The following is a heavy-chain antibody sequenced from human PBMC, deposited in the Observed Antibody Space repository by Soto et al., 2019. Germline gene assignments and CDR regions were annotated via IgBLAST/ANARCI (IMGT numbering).Heavy chain of an antibody. CDR3: ASDSGSSTGGFDY. Sequence: GGSLRLSCAASGFTFSSYGMHWVRQAPGKGLEWVAVIWYDGSNKYYADSVKGRFTISRDNSKNTLYLQMNSLRAEDTAVYYCASDSGSSTGGFDYWGQGTQVTVSS. J-gene: IGHJ4*02. CDR2: IWYDGSNK. D-gene: IGHD2-2*01. CDR1: GFTFSSYG. V-gene: IGHV3-33*01.